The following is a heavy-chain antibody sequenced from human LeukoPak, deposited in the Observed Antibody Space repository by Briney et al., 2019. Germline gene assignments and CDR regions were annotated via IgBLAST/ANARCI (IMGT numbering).Heavy chain of an antibody. CDR2: INHSGST. CDR1: GGSFIGFH. Sequence: NPSETLSLTCAVYGGSFIGFHWNWIRQPPGKGLEWIGDINHSGSTYYNPSLKSRVTISVDASKNQFSLKLSSVTAADTAVYYCARGTLYGEYVFDYWGQGTLVTVSS. V-gene: IGHV4-34*01. J-gene: IGHJ4*02. CDR3: ARGTLYGEYVFDY. D-gene: IGHD4-17*01.